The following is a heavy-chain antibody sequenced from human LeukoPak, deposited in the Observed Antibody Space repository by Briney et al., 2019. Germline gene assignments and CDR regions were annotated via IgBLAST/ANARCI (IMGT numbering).Heavy chain of an antibody. CDR3: ARPDRAAAAGRRGIWFDP. CDR1: GFTFSNLW. J-gene: IGHJ5*02. D-gene: IGHD6-13*01. CDR2: IKQDGSEK. V-gene: IGHV3-7*03. Sequence: TGGSLRLSCAASGFTFSNLWMSWVRQAPGKGLKWVANIKQDGSEKYYVDSVKGRFTISRDNAKNSLYLQMNSLRAEDTAVYYCARPDRAAAAGRRGIWFDPWGQGTLVTVSS.